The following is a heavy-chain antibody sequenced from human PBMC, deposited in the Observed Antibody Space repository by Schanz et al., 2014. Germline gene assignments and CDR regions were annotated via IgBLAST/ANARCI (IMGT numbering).Heavy chain of an antibody. V-gene: IGHV3-11*05. Sequence: QVQLVESGGGLVKPGGSLRLSCAASGFTFRDYYMSWIRQAPGKGLEWVSDISSGSSYANYADSVKGRFTISRDNAKNSLYLQMNSLRAEDTAVYYCAKGMGYCSGGTCYDYYYYGLDVWGQGNTVTVSS. J-gene: IGHJ6*02. CDR1: GFTFRDYY. CDR3: AKGMGYCSGGTCYDYYYYGLDV. D-gene: IGHD2-15*01. CDR2: ISSGSSYA.